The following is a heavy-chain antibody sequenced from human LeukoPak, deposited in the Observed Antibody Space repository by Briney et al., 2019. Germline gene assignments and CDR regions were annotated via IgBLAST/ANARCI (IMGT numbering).Heavy chain of an antibody. CDR3: ARDLVRIRALPGY. V-gene: IGHV4-59*12. CDR2: IYYSGST. J-gene: IGHJ4*02. Sequence: SETLSLTCTVSGGSISSYYWSWIRQPPGKGLEWIGYIYYSGSTNYNPSLKSRVTISVDTSKNQFSLKLSSVTAADTAVYYCARDLVRIRALPGYWGQGTLVTVSS. D-gene: IGHD3-10*01. CDR1: GGSISSYY.